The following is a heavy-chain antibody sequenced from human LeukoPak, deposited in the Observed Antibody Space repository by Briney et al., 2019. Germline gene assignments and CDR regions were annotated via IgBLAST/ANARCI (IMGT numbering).Heavy chain of an antibody. V-gene: IGHV3-7*01. CDR1: GFTFMSYW. J-gene: IGHJ5*02. D-gene: IGHD2-2*01. CDR2: IKQDGSEK. CDR3: ARSGVPATLVGWFDL. Sequence: GGSLRLSCAASGFTFMSYWMSWVRQAPGKGLEWVANIKQDGSEKYYVDSVKGRCTISRDNAKNSLYLQMNSLRAEDTAVYYGARSGVPATLVGWFDLWGQGTLVTVSS.